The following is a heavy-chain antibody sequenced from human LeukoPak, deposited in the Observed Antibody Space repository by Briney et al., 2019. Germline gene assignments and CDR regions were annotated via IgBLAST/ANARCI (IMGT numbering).Heavy chain of an antibody. Sequence: PSETLSLTCTVSGGSISSYYWNWIRQPPGKGLEWIGYIYYSGSTNYNPSLKSRVTISVDTSKNQFSLKLSSVTAADTAVYYCARGARGWFDPWGQGTLVTVSS. J-gene: IGHJ5*02. V-gene: IGHV4-59*01. CDR2: IYYSGST. CDR3: ARGARGWFDP. CDR1: GGSISSYY.